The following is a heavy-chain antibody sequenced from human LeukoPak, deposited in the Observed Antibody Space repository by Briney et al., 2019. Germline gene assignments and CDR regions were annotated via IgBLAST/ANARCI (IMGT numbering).Heavy chain of an antibody. J-gene: IGHJ4*02. Sequence: GGSLRLSCAASGFTFSSYAMHWVRQAPGKGLEWVAVISYDGSNKYYADSVKGRFTISRDNSKNTLYLQMNSLRAEDTAVYYCASRHSGSWPDYWGQGTLVTVSS. D-gene: IGHD6-13*01. CDR1: GFTFSSYA. V-gene: IGHV3-30-3*01. CDR2: ISYDGSNK. CDR3: ASRHSGSWPDY.